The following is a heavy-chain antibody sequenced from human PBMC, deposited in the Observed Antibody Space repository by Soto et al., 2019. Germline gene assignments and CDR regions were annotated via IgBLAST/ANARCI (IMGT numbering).Heavy chain of an antibody. Sequence: ESGGGLVQPGGSLRLSCAASGFTFSSYDMHWVRQATGTGLEWVSAIDIGGNTFYPGSVQGRFTISRENGKNSLYLQMNNLRAGDTAVYYCAREGERGSGDSVDALDIWGPGTLVTVSS. CDR3: AREGERGSGDSVDALDI. V-gene: IGHV3-13*01. CDR1: GFTFSSYD. J-gene: IGHJ3*02. CDR2: IDIGGNT. D-gene: IGHD1-1*01.